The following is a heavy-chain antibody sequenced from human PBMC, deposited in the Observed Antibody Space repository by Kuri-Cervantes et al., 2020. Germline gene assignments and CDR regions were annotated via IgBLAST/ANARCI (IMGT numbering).Heavy chain of an antibody. CDR1: GYTFTGFH. CDR2: MNPNSGNT. D-gene: IGHD3-3*01. Sequence: ASVKGSCKASGYTFTGFHMHWVRQATGQGLEWMGWMNPNSGNTGYAQKFQGRVTMTRNTSISTAYMELSSLRSEDTAVYYCARAPMYYDFWSGYSDYYYYMDVWGKGTTVTVSS. V-gene: IGHV1-8*02. CDR3: ARAPMYYDFWSGYSDYYYYMDV. J-gene: IGHJ6*03.